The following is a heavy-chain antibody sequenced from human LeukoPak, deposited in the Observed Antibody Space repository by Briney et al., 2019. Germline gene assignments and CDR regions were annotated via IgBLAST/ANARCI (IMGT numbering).Heavy chain of an antibody. CDR2: IYYSGST. Sequence: SETLSLTCTVSGGSISSYYWSWIRQPPGKGLEWIGYIYYSGSTNYNPSLKSRVTISVDTSKNQFSLKLSSVTAADTAVYYCARASLYDSSGYFYYYYGMDVWGQGTTVTVSS. CDR1: GGSISSYY. D-gene: IGHD3-22*01. J-gene: IGHJ6*02. V-gene: IGHV4-59*01. CDR3: ARASLYDSSGYFYYYYGMDV.